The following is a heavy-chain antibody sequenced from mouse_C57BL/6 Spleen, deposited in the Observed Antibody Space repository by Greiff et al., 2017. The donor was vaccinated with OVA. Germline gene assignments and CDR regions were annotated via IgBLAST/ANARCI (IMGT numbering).Heavy chain of an antibody. D-gene: IGHD1-1*01. Sequence: VKLVESGPGLVAPSQSLSITCTVSGFSLTSYAISWVRQPPGKGLEWLGVIWTGGGTNYNSALKSRLSISKDNSKSQVFLKMNSLQTDDTARYYCARVTTVVADWYFDVWGTGTTVTVSS. CDR1: GFSLTSYA. V-gene: IGHV2-9-1*01. CDR2: IWTGGGT. CDR3: ARVTTVVADWYFDV. J-gene: IGHJ1*03.